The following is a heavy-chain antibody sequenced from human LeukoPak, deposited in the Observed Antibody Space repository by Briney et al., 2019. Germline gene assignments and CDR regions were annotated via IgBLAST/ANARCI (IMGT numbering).Heavy chain of an antibody. Sequence: GSLRLSCAASGFTFSSHWMHWVRQVPGKGLVWVSRINSDESTTTYADSVKGRFTISRDNAKNTLYLQMNTLRAEDTAVYYCARRSSGPLYYYYYYMDVWGKGTTVTVSS. V-gene: IGHV3-74*01. CDR3: ARRSSGPLYYYYYYMDV. J-gene: IGHJ6*03. CDR2: INSDESTT. D-gene: IGHD3-22*01. CDR1: GFTFSSHW.